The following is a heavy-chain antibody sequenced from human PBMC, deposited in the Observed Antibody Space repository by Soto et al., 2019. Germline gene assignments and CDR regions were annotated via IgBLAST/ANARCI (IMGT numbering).Heavy chain of an antibody. J-gene: IGHJ1*01. Sequence: QITLKESGPTLVKPTQTLTLTCTFSGFSLSTSGVGVGWIRQPPGKALEWLALIYWDDDKRYSPSLKSRLTITKDTSKNQVVLTMTNVDPVDTATYYCAHWGGYCSGGSCYLGYFQHWGQGTLVTVSS. CDR3: AHWGGYCSGGSCYLGYFQH. CDR1: GFSLSTSGVG. CDR2: IYWDDDK. V-gene: IGHV2-5*02. D-gene: IGHD2-15*01.